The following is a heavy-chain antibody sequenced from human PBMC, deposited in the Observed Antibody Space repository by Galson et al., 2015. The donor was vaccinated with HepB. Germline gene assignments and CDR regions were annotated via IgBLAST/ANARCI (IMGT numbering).Heavy chain of an antibody. Sequence: SLRLSCAASGFTFSTYSMNWVRQAPGKGLEWVSFISSSSSTIYYAESVKGRFTISRDNAKNSLYLQMSSLRAGDTAVYYCARLGAGPTLDYWGQGTLVTVSS. CDR2: ISSSSSTI. CDR1: GFTFSTYS. CDR3: ARLGAGPTLDY. J-gene: IGHJ4*02. D-gene: IGHD7-27*01. V-gene: IGHV3-48*04.